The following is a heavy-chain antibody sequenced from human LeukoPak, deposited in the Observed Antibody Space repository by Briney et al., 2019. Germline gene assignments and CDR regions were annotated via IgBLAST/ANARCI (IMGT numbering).Heavy chain of an antibody. D-gene: IGHD3-10*01. Sequence: PSETLSLTCAVSGYSINSAYYWGWIGQPPAKGLEWIASMYHSGITYSNSSLKGRATISVDTSKNQFSLKLNSVTAADTSVYYCARLTPGKNWFDPWGHGTLVTVSS. CDR2: MYHSGIT. V-gene: IGHV4-38-2*01. J-gene: IGHJ5*02. CDR1: GYSINSAYY. CDR3: ARLTPGKNWFDP.